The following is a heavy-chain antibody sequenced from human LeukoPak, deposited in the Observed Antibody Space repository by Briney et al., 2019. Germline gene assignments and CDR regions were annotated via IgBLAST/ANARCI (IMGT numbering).Heavy chain of an antibody. CDR3: ARDKGIVVAVYYFDY. CDR2: IYHSGTT. V-gene: IGHV4-38-2*02. CDR1: GFSISSGYY. D-gene: IGHD6-13*01. J-gene: IGHJ4*02. Sequence: PSETLSLTCTVSGFSISSGYYWGWIRQPPGKGLEWIGSIYHSGTTYYNPSLKSRVTISVDTSRNQFSLNLSSVTAADTAVYYCARDKGIVVAVYYFDYWGQGTLVTVSS.